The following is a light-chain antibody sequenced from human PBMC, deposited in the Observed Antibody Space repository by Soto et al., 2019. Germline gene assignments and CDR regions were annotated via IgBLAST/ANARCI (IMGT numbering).Light chain of an antibody. J-gene: IGKJ4*01. Sequence: EIVMTQSPATLSVSPGERVTLSCRASQSLRSNSAWYQQKPGQAPRLLIYGASTRATGIPARFSGSGFGTEFTLTISSLQSDDFAVDYCQQYNSWPLTFGQGTKVEIK. CDR1: QSLRSN. CDR3: QQYNSWPLT. V-gene: IGKV3-15*01. CDR2: GAS.